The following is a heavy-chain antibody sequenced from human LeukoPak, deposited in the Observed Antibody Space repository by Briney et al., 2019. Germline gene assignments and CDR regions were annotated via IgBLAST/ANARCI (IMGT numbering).Heavy chain of an antibody. V-gene: IGHV3-9*01. J-gene: IGHJ4*02. CDR1: GFTFDDYA. CDR3: AKPMTTVTTGYYFDY. CDR2: ISWNSGSI. D-gene: IGHD4-17*01. Sequence: GRSLRLSCAASGFTFDDYAMHWVRQAPGKGLEWVSGISWNSGSIGYADSVKGRFTISRDNAKNSLYLQMNSLRAEDTALYYCAKPMTTVTTGYYFDYWGQGTLVTVSS.